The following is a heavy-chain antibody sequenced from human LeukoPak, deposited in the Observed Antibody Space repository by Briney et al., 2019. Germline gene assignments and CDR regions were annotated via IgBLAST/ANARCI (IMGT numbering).Heavy chain of an antibody. CDR3: TRDYGGFDY. V-gene: IGHV3-49*04. Sequence: GGSLRLSCEASGFTFSAYAMTWVRQAPGKGLEWVGFIRSKVYGGTTEYAASVKGRFIISRDDSKSIAYLQMNSLETEDTAVYYCTRDYGGFDYWGQGTLVTVSS. D-gene: IGHD4-23*01. J-gene: IGHJ4*02. CDR1: GFTFSAYA. CDR2: IRSKVYGGTT.